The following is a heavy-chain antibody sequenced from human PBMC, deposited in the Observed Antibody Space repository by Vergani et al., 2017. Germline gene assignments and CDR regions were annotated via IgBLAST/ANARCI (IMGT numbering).Heavy chain of an antibody. V-gene: IGHV2-5*02. CDR1: GFSLTTRGVA. CDR2: VFWDDDK. Sequence: QITLKESGPTLVKPTQTLTLTCTFSGFSLTTRGVAVGWIRHPPGKALEWLAIVFWDDDKRYSPSLRNRVTITRDTSSNQVVLTMTNIDPVDTATYYCTHRPDCGVGHCYDDYWGQGTLVTVSS. CDR3: THRPDCGVGHCYDDY. J-gene: IGHJ4*02. D-gene: IGHD2-15*01.